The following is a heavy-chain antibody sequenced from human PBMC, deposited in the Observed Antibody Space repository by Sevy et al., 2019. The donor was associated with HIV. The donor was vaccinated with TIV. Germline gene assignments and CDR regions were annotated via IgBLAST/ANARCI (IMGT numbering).Heavy chain of an antibody. V-gene: IGHV3-64*01. CDR2: ISSNGGST. J-gene: IGHJ3*02. CDR1: GLTFSSYA. Sequence: GGSLRLSCAASGLTFSSYAMHWVRQAPGKGLEYVSAISSNGGSTYYANSVKGRFTISRDNSKNTLYLQMGSLRAEDMAVYYCARAKMATITYSAFDIWGQGTMVTVSS. CDR3: ARAKMATITYSAFDI. D-gene: IGHD5-12*01.